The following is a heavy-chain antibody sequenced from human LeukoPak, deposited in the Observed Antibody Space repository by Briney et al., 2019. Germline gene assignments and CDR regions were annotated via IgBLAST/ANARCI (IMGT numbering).Heavy chain of an antibody. CDR3: ASSPTMVRGVIPSRYGAFDI. CDR2: IYTSGST. Sequence: PSQTLSLTCTVSGGSISSYYWSWLRQPAGKGLEWIGRIYTSGSTNYNPSLKSRVTISVDTSKNQFSLKLSSVTAADTAVYYCASSPTMVRGVIPSRYGAFDIWGQGTMVTVSS. V-gene: IGHV4-4*07. D-gene: IGHD3-10*01. J-gene: IGHJ3*02. CDR1: GGSISSYY.